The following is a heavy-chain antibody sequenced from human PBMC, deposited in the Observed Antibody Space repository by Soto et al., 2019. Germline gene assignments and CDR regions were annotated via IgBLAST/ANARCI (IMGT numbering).Heavy chain of an antibody. Sequence: GASVKVSCKASGYTFTGYYMHCVRQAPGQGLEWMGWINPNSGGTNYAQKFQGWVTMTRDTSISTAYMELSRLRSDDTAVYYCARLAADYDTDFDYWGQGTLVTVSS. V-gene: IGHV1-2*04. CDR3: ARLAADYDTDFDY. J-gene: IGHJ4*02. CDR1: GYTFTGYY. CDR2: INPNSGGT. D-gene: IGHD6-13*01.